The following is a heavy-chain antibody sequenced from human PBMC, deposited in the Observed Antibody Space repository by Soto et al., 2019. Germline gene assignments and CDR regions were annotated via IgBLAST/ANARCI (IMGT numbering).Heavy chain of an antibody. V-gene: IGHV3-30*18. CDR3: AKDQGSGNFWSAADPMDV. J-gene: IGHJ6*02. CDR1: GFTFSNFG. D-gene: IGHD3-3*01. CDR2: ISYDGSSK. Sequence: QVQLVESGGGVVKPGRSLRLSCAASGFTFSNFGMHWVRQAPGQGLEWVAVISYDGSSKYFVDSIKGQFTISRDDSKNTLYLQMNSLRPEDTAVYYCAKDQGSGNFWSAADPMDVWGQGTTVTVSS.